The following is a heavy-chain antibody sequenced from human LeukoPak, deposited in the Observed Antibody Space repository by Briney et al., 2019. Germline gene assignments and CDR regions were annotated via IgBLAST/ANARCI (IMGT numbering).Heavy chain of an antibody. CDR2: INPSGGST. CDR1: GYTFTSYY. D-gene: IGHD5-18*01. CDR3: AREIVDTAMVRHYAFDI. V-gene: IGHV1-46*01. J-gene: IGHJ3*02. Sequence: GASVKVSCKASGYTFTSYYMYWVRQAPGQGLEWMGIINPSGGSTSYAQKFQGRVTMTRDTSTSTVYMELSSLRSEDTAVYYCAREIVDTAMVRHYAFDIWGQGTMVTVSS.